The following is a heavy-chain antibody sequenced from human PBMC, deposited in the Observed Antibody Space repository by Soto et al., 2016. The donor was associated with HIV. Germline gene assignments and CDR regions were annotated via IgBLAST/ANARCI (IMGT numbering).Heavy chain of an antibody. J-gene: IGHJ4*02. CDR2: ISWDGGST. Sequence: EVQLVESGGVVVQPGGSLRLSCAASGFTFDDYTMHWVRQAPGKGLEWVSLISWDGGSTYYADSVKGRFTISRDNSKNSLYLQMNSLRTGDTALYYCAKDLVGQRREYSSSSAFDYWGQGTLVTVSS. V-gene: IGHV3-43*01. CDR1: GFTFDDYT. D-gene: IGHD6-6*01. CDR3: AKDLVGQRREYSSSSAFDY.